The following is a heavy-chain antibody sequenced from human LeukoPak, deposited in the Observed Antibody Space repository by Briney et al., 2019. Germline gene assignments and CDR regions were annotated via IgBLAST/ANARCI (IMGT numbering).Heavy chain of an antibody. V-gene: IGHV4-61*02. D-gene: IGHD3-3*01. CDR1: GDSISSGSYY. J-gene: IGHJ2*01. CDR2: IYTSGST. Sequence: SQTLSLTCTVSGDSISSGSYYWSWIRQPAGKGLEWIGRIYTSGSTNYNPSLKSRVTISVDTSKNQFSLKLTSVTAADTAVYYCARLYSSTIFGVVSSGYWYFDLWGRGTLVTVSS. CDR3: ARLYSSTIFGVVSSGYWYFDL.